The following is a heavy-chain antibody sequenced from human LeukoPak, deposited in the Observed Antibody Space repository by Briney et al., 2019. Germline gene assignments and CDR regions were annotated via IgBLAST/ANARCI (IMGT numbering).Heavy chain of an antibody. J-gene: IGHJ5*02. CDR2: IYTSGST. CDR3: ARGYYYGSGSTHNWFDP. Sequence: SQTLSLTCTVSGGSISSGSYYWSWIRQPAGKGLEWIGRIYTSGSTNYNPSLKSRVTISVDTSKNQFSLKLSSVTGADTAVYYCARGYYYGSGSTHNWFDPWGQGTLVTVSS. V-gene: IGHV4-61*02. D-gene: IGHD3-10*01. CDR1: GGSISSGSYY.